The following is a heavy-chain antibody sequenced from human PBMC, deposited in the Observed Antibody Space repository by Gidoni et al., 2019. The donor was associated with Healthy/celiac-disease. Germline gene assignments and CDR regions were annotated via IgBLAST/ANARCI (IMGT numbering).Heavy chain of an antibody. Sequence: EVQLVESGGGLVQPGRSLRLSCTASGFTFGDYAMSWVRQAPGKGMEWVGFIRSKAYGGTTEYAASVKGRFTISRDDSKSIAYLQMNSLKTEDTAVYYCTSYYCGGDCLDAFDIWGQGTMVTVSS. CDR2: IRSKAYGGTT. D-gene: IGHD2-21*02. J-gene: IGHJ3*02. CDR3: TSYYCGGDCLDAFDI. V-gene: IGHV3-49*04. CDR1: GFTFGDYA.